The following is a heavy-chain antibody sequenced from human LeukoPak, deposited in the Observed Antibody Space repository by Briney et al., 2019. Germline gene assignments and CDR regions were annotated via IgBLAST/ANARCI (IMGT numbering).Heavy chain of an antibody. CDR2: INPRNGGS. CDR1: GYTFTGFY. J-gene: IGHJ4*02. V-gene: IGHV1-2*02. D-gene: IGHD6-13*01. CDR3: TRGRIAAAGAIDY. Sequence: EASVKVSCKASGYTFTGFYIHWVRQAPGQGLEWMAWINPRNGGSHSAQKFQGRVTLTRDTSISTAYMEIHKLTSNDTAFYYCTRGRIAAAGAIDYWGQGTLVTVSS.